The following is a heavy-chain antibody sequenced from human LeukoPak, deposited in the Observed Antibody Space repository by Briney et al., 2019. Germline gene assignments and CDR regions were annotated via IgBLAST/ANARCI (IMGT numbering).Heavy chain of an antibody. CDR2: ISPTGSTT. V-gene: IGHV3-74*01. CDR3: ARGPNSNWSGLDF. J-gene: IGHJ4*02. D-gene: IGHD6-6*01. Sequence: GGSLRLSCTTSGFSFSGHWMRLARQLPGKGLVWVSRISPTGSTTSYADSVKGRFTVSRDNAKNTLYLQVNNLRAEDTAVYYCARGPNSNWSGLDFWGQGTLLTVSS. CDR1: GFSFSGHW.